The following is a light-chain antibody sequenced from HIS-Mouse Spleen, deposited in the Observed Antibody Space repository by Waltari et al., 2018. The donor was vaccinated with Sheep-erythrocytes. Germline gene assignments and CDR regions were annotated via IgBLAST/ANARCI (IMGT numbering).Light chain of an antibody. CDR2: EGS. V-gene: IGLV2-23*01. Sequence: QSALTQPASVSGSPGQSLTISCTGTSSDVGRYNLVSWYPQPPGKAPKLMIYEGSKRPSGVSNRFSGSKSGNTASLTISGLQAEDEADYYCCSYAGSSTPWVFGGGTKLTVL. J-gene: IGLJ3*02. CDR3: CSYAGSSTPWV. CDR1: SSDVGRYNL.